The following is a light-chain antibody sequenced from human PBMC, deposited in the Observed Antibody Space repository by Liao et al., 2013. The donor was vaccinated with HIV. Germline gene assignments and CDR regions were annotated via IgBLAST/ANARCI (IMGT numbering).Light chain of an antibody. CDR1: RLDEKN. CDR2: QSA. J-gene: IGLJ1*01. V-gene: IGLV3-1*01. Sequence: SSELSQPPSVSVSPGQTASITCSGYRLDEKNICWYQQKPGQSPVLVIYQSAKRPSGIPERFSGSKSGSTATLTISGTQTVDEADYYCQAWDIKTSFVFGTGTKVTVL. CDR3: QAWDIKTSFV.